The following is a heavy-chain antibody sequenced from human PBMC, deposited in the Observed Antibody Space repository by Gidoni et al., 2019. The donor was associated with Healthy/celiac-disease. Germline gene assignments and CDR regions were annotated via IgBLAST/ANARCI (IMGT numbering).Heavy chain of an antibody. J-gene: IGHJ6*02. CDR2: ISWNSGSI. D-gene: IGHD3-10*01. CDR3: AKVPYGRYYYYGMDV. Sequence: EVQLVESGGGLVQPGRSLRLSCAASGFTFDDYAMHWGRQAPGKGLEWVSGISWNSGSIGYADSVKGRFTISRDNAKNSLYLQMNSLRAEDTALYYCAKVPYGRYYYYGMDVWGQGTTVTVSS. V-gene: IGHV3-9*01. CDR1: GFTFDDYA.